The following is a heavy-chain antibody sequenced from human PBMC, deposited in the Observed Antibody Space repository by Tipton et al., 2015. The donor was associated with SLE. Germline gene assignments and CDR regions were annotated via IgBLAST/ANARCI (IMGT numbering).Heavy chain of an antibody. CDR1: GGSISSGSYY. CDR3: AREGAEKVRTSYYYYMDV. Sequence: TLSLTCSVSGGSISSGSYYWSWIRQPAGKGLEWIGRIYSRGSTNSNLSLKSRVTISADTSKNQFSLMLSPVTAADTAVYYCAREGAEKVRTSYYYYMDVWGKGTTVTISS. J-gene: IGHJ6*03. D-gene: IGHD3-10*01. V-gene: IGHV4-61*02. CDR2: IYSRGST.